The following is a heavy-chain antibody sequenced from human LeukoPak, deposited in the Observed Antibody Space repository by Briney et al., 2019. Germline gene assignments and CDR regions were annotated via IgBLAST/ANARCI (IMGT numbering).Heavy chain of an antibody. CDR2: ISGSGGST. Sequence: PGGSLRLSCAASGFTFSSYAMSRVRQAPGKGLEWVSAISGSGGSTYYADSVKGRFTISRDNSKNTLYLQMNSLRAEDTAVHYCAKGDIVVVPAAKDEFGFDYWGQGTLVTVSS. CDR3: AKGDIVVVPAAKDEFGFDY. J-gene: IGHJ4*02. V-gene: IGHV3-23*01. D-gene: IGHD2-2*01. CDR1: GFTFSSYA.